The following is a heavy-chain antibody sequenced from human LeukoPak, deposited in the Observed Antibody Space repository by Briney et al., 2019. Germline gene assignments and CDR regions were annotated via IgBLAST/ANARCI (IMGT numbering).Heavy chain of an antibody. CDR1: GYSIRSGYY. CDR2: IYHSGTT. D-gene: IGHD3-3*01. CDR3: ARHLPRVIFEVLIEGEPFDY. V-gene: IGHV4-38-2*01. Sequence: PSETLSLTCDVSGYSIRSGYYWGWIRPPPGKGLEWIATIYHSGTTFYNWSLKSRVTMSVDTSKNQFSLKVNSVTAADTAVYFCARHLPRVIFEVLIEGEPFDYWGQGTLVTVSS. J-gene: IGHJ4*02.